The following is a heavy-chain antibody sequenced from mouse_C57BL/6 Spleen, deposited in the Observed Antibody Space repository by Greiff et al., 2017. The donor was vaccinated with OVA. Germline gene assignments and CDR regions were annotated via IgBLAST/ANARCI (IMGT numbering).Heavy chain of an antibody. V-gene: IGHV1-64*01. D-gene: IGHD3-2*02. CDR1: GYTFTSYW. Sequence: QVQLQQPGAELVKPGASVKLSCKASGYTFTSYWMHWVKQRPGQGLEWIGMIDPNSGGTKYNEKFKSKATLTVDKPSSTAYMQLSSLTSEDSAVYYCARQLRPYYFDYWGQGTTLTVSS. CDR3: ARQLRPYYFDY. J-gene: IGHJ2*01. CDR2: IDPNSGGT.